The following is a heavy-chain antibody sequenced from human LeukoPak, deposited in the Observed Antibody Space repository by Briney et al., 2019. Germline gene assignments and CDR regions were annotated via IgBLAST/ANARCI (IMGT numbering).Heavy chain of an antibody. Sequence: SETLSLTCTVSGGSISSGSYYWSWIRQPAGKGLEWIGRIYTSGSTNYNPSLKSRVTMSVDTSKDQFSLKLSSVTAADTAVYYCARAGGYGDYVGWFDPWGQGTLVTVSS. CDR1: GGSISSGSYY. CDR2: IYTSGST. J-gene: IGHJ5*02. CDR3: ARAGGYGDYVGWFDP. V-gene: IGHV4-61*02. D-gene: IGHD4-17*01.